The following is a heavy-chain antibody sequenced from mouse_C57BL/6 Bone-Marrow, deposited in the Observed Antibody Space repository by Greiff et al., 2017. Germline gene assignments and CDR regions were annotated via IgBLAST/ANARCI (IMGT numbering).Heavy chain of an antibody. D-gene: IGHD1-1*01. CDR1: GYTFTDYE. Sequence: QVQLQQSGAELVRPGASVTLSCKASGYTFTDYEMHWVKQTPVHGLEWIGAIDPETGGTAYNQKFKGKAILTADKSSSTAYMELRSLTSEDSAVYYCTRGVLRLDCDVWGTGTTVTVSS. V-gene: IGHV1-15*01. CDR2: IDPETGGT. J-gene: IGHJ1*03. CDR3: TRGVLRLDCDV.